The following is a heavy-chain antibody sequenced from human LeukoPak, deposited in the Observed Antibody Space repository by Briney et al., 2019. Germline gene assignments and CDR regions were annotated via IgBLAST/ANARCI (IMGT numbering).Heavy chain of an antibody. D-gene: IGHD3-16*01. CDR1: GDSISTNHYY. CDR2: IYYTGST. V-gene: IGHV4-39*01. Sequence: PSETLSLTCTVSGDSISTNHYYWGWIRQPPGKGLEWIGSIYYTGSTHYSPSLKSRVTIALDTSKNQFSLKLRSVTAADTAVYYCARRGDYWGQGILVTVSS. CDR3: ARRGDY. J-gene: IGHJ4*02.